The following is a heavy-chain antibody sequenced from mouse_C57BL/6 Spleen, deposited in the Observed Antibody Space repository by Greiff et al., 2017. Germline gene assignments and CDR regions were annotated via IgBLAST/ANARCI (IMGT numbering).Heavy chain of an antibody. Sequence: QVQLQQSGPGLVQPSQSLSITCTVSGFSLTSYGVHWVRQSPGKGLEWLGVIWSGGSTAYYAAFISSLSIRNDNSKSQIFFKMNSLQADDTAIYYCARDYGSGGGFAYWGQGTLVTVSA. CDR2: IWSGGST. CDR1: GFSLTSYG. V-gene: IGHV2-2*01. CDR3: ARDYGSGGGFAY. D-gene: IGHD1-1*01. J-gene: IGHJ3*01.